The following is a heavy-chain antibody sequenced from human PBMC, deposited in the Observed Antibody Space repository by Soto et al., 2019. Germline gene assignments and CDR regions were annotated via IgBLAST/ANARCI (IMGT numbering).Heavy chain of an antibody. D-gene: IGHD2-2*01. CDR1: GGSISSGGYS. CDR3: ASPNCSSTSCCLDAFDI. J-gene: IGHJ3*02. V-gene: IGHV4-30-2*01. CDR2: IYHSGST. Sequence: SETLSLTCAVSGGSISSGGYSWSWIRQPPGKGLEWIGYIYHSGSTYYNPSLKSRVTISVDRSKNQFSLKLSSVTAADTAVYYCASPNCSSTSCCLDAFDIWGQGTMVTVSS.